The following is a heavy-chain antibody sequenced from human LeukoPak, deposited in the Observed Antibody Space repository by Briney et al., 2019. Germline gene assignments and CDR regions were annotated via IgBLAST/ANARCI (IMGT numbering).Heavy chain of an antibody. V-gene: IGHV3-30*02. J-gene: IGHJ4*02. Sequence: GGSLRLSCAASGFTFSSYGMHWVRKAPGKGLEWVAFIRYDGSNKYYADTVKGRFTISRDTSKNTLYLQMNSLRAEDTAVYYCAKDHLGYCSSTSCSGGSDYWGQGTLVTVSS. D-gene: IGHD2-2*01. CDR3: AKDHLGYCSSTSCSGGSDY. CDR2: IRYDGSNK. CDR1: GFTFSSYG.